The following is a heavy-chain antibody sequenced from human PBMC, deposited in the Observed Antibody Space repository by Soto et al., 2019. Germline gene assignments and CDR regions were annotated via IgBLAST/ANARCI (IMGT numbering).Heavy chain of an antibody. J-gene: IGHJ6*02. CDR3: ARFRGELHDV. Sequence: QVQLVQSGAEVKKPGASVKVSCKASGYTFTSYAMHWVRQAPGQRLEWMGWINAGNGNTKYSQKFQARVTITRDTSTSTAYMEPSSMRSQDTAVYYCARFRGELHDVWGRGTTVAVSS. CDR1: GYTFTSYA. CDR2: INAGNGNT. V-gene: IGHV1-3*01. D-gene: IGHD3-16*01.